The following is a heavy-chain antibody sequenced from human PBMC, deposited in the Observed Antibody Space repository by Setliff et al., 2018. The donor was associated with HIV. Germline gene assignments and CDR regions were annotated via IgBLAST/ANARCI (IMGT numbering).Heavy chain of an antibody. Sequence: SETLSLTCTVSGDSITGRWLSWIRQPPGKGLGWTGNIYHNGFANYNPSLKSRVTFSVDTSKNQFSLKLSSVTAADSAVYYCARDYYNFQDMWGQGTMVTVSS. CDR3: ARDYYNFQDM. V-gene: IGHV4-59*11. D-gene: IGHD3-3*01. J-gene: IGHJ3*02. CDR2: IYHNGFA. CDR1: GDSITGRW.